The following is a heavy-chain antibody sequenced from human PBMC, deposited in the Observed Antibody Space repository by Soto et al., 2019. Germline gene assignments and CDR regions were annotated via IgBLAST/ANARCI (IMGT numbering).Heavy chain of an antibody. CDR1: GCSISSGYY. V-gene: IGHV4-38-2*01. Sequence: PSETLSLTCAVSGCSISSGYYWGWIRQPPGKGLEWIATIYHSGTTYSNPSLKSRVTISVDTSKNQFSLKLSSVTAADTAVYYCARGLYYYDSSGYSPDYWGLGTLVTVSS. CDR3: ARGLYYYDSSGYSPDY. D-gene: IGHD3-22*01. J-gene: IGHJ4*02. CDR2: IYHSGTT.